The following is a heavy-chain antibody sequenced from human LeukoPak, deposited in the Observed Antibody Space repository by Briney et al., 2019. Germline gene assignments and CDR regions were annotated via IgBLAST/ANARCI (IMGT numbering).Heavy chain of an antibody. CDR2: INWNGGST. CDR1: GFTFDEYG. D-gene: IGHD2-15*01. CDR3: ARSVAASRDY. Sequence: PGGSLRLSCAASGFTFDEYGMSWVRQAPGKGLEWVSGINWNGGSTGYADSVKGRFTISRDNAKNSLSLQMNSLRAEDTALYYCARSVAASRDYWGQGTLVTVSS. J-gene: IGHJ4*02. V-gene: IGHV3-20*04.